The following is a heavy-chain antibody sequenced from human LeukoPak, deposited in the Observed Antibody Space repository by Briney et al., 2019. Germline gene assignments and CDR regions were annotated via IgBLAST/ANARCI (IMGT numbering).Heavy chain of an antibody. CDR3: ARSYYYGSGSYFALDY. D-gene: IGHD3-10*01. CDR2: ISSSGSTI. J-gene: IGHJ4*02. CDR1: GFTFSSYE. Sequence: PGGSLRLSCAASGFTFSSYEMNWVRQAPGKGLEWVSYISSSGSTIYYADSVKGRFTISRDNAKNSLYLQMNSLRAEDTAVYYCARSYYYGSGSYFALDYWGQGTLVTVSS. V-gene: IGHV3-48*03.